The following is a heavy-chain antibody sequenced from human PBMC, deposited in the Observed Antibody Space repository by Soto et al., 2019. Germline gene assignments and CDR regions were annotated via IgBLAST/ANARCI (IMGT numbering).Heavy chain of an antibody. CDR2: IKSKTDGGTT. J-gene: IGHJ4*02. V-gene: IGHV3-15*01. CDR3: TTYYYDSSGYYYGILDFDY. CDR1: GFTFSNAW. D-gene: IGHD3-22*01. Sequence: EVRLVESGGGLVKPGGSLRLSCAASGFTFSNAWMSWVRQAPGKGLEWVGRIKSKTDGGTTDYAAPVKGRFTISRDDSKNTLYLQMNSLKTEDTAVYYCTTYYYDSSGYYYGILDFDYWGQGTLVTVSS.